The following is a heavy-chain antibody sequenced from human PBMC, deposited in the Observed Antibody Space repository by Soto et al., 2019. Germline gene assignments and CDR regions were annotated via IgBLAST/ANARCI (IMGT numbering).Heavy chain of an antibody. J-gene: IGHJ4*02. V-gene: IGHV3-23*01. CDR2: ISGSGCST. D-gene: IGHD3-22*01. CDR3: AKAITMIVVVTVDY. Sequence: EVQLLESGGGLVQPGGSLRLSCAASGFTFSSYAMSWVRQAPGKGLEWVSAISGSGCSTYYADSVKGRFTISRDNSKNTLYLQMNSLRAEDTAVYYCAKAITMIVVVTVDYWGQGTLVTVSS. CDR1: GFTFSSYA.